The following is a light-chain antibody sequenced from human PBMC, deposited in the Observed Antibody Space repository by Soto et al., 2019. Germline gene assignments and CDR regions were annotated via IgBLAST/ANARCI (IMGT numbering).Light chain of an antibody. V-gene: IGKV1-39*01. J-gene: IGKJ3*01. CDR1: QSISSY. Sequence: DIQMTQSPSTLSGSVGDRVTITCRASQSISSYLNWYQQKPGKAPKLLIYAASSLQSGVPSRFSGSGSGTDFTLTISSLQPEDFATYYCQQSYSTPGFTFGPGTKVDIK. CDR2: AAS. CDR3: QQSYSTPGFT.